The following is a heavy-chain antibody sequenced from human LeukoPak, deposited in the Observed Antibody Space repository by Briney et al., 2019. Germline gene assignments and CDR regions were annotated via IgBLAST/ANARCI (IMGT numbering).Heavy chain of an antibody. CDR2: LYYSGST. J-gene: IGHJ3*02. CDR1: GGSISSYY. D-gene: IGHD3-10*01. V-gene: IGHV4-59*01. CDR3: ARGGSGISNAFDI. Sequence: SETLSLTCSVSGGSISSYYWSWIRQPPGKGLEWIGYLYYSGSTNSNPSLKSRVTMSVDTSKNQFSLKPRSVTAADTAVYYCARGGSGISNAFDIWGQGTMVTVSS.